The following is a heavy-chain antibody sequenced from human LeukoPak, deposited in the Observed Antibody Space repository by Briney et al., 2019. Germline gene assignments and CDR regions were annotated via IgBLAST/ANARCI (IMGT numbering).Heavy chain of an antibody. V-gene: IGHV3-30*02. CDR3: ARKLMSSRRFEY. J-gene: IGHJ4*02. D-gene: IGHD2-8*01. CDR2: IKSDGVFT. Sequence: GGSLRLSCEGSGFAFNVFGMHWIRQAPGRGLEWVAFIKSDGVFTNYAEAVKGRFTISRDNSDNTVFLQMESVRPDDTAVYYCARKLMSSRRFEYWGQGTLVTVSS. CDR1: GFAFNVFG.